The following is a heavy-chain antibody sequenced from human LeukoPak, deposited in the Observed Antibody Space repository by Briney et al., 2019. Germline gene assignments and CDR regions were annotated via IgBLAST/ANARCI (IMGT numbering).Heavy chain of an antibody. D-gene: IGHD3-16*02. J-gene: IGHJ6*03. Sequence: ASETLSLTCTVSGGSISSSSYYWGWIRQPPGKGLEWIGSIYYSGSTYYNPSLKSRVTISVDTSKNQFSLKLSSVTAADTAVYYCARDGEESRWLSAGGYYYYYMDVWGKGTTVTVSS. CDR1: GGSISSSSYY. V-gene: IGHV4-39*07. CDR2: IYYSGST. CDR3: ARDGEESRWLSAGGYYYYYMDV.